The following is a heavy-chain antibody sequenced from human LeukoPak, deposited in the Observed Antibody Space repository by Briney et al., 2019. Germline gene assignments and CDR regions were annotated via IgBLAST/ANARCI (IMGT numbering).Heavy chain of an antibody. J-gene: IGHJ4*02. V-gene: IGHV3-30*18. D-gene: IGHD3-3*01. Sequence: GGSLRLSCAASGFTFSSYGMHWVRQAPGKGLEWVAVISYDGSNKYYADSVKGRFTISRDNSKNTLYLQMNSLRAEDTAVYYCAKSHDFWSGYYSAACDYWGQGTLVAVSS. CDR1: GFTFSSYG. CDR3: AKSHDFWSGYYSAACDY. CDR2: ISYDGSNK.